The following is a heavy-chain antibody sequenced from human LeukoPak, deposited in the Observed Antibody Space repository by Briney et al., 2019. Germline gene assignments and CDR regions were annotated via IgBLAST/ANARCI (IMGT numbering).Heavy chain of an antibody. D-gene: IGHD6-13*01. CDR3: ASASSSPATRGYYYYYMDV. J-gene: IGHJ6*03. CDR1: GGTFSSYA. V-gene: IGHV1-69*05. Sequence: ASVKVSCKASGGTFSSYAISWVRQAPGQGLEWMGRIIPIFGTASYAQKFQGRVTITTDESTSTAYMELSSLRSEDTAVYYCASASSSPATRGYYYYYMDVWGKGTTVTASS. CDR2: IIPIFGTA.